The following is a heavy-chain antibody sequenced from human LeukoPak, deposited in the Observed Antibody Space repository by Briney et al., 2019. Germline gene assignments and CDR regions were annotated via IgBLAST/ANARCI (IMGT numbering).Heavy chain of an antibody. J-gene: IGHJ4*02. D-gene: IGHD1-14*01. CDR2: ISGGGVGT. V-gene: IGHV3-23*01. CDR3: AKGHSAHGTGFDC. CDR1: GFTFNSYA. Sequence: GGSLRLSCAASGFTFNSYAMSWVRQAPGKGLEWVSGISGGGVGTYYADSVKGRFTISRDNSKNTLYLQMNSLRVEDTAVYYCAKGHSAHGTGFDCWGQGTLVAASS.